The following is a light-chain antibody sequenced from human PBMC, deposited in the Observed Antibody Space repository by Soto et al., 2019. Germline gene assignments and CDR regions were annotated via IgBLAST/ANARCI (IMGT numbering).Light chain of an antibody. CDR2: GAS. J-gene: IGKJ4*01. V-gene: IGKV3-20*01. Sequence: EIVLTQSPGTLSLSPGERATLSCRASQSVSSSYLAWYQQKPGQAPRLLIYGASSRATGIPDRFSGSGSGTDFTLTISGLQPDDFATYFCQQYKSYSAHGLTFGGGTKVGIK. CDR1: QSVSSSY. CDR3: QQYKSYSAHGLT.